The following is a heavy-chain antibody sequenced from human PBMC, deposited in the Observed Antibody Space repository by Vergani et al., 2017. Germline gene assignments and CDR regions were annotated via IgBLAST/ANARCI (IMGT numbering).Heavy chain of an antibody. D-gene: IGHD3-9*01. Sequence: EVQLVESGGGLVQPGRSLRLSCAASGFTFDDYAMHWVRQAPGKGLEWVSGISWNSGSIGYADSVKGRFTISRDNSKNTLYLQMNSLRAEDTAVYYCAKSDFDWLLRIDYWGQGTLVTVSS. J-gene: IGHJ4*02. CDR3: AKSDFDWLLRIDY. CDR2: ISWNSGSI. V-gene: IGHV3-9*01. CDR1: GFTFDDYA.